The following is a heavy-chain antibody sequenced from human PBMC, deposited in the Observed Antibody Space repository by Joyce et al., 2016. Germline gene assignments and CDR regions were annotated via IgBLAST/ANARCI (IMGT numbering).Heavy chain of an antibody. J-gene: IGHJ4*02. CDR3: AKDLESSSGSWGY. Sequence: QVQLVESGGGVVQPGRSLRLSCAASGFTFRKYGMHWVRQAAGKGMEGVSVILYEGSSKYYADSVKGRFTISRDNSKNTLYLEMKSLRDEDTAVYYCAKDLESSSGSWGYWGQGTLVTVSS. CDR1: GFTFRKYG. CDR2: ILYEGSSK. V-gene: IGHV3-30*18. D-gene: IGHD3-22*01.